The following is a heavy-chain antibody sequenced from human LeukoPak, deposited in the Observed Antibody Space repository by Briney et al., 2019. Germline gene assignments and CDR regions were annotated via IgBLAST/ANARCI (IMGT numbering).Heavy chain of an antibody. V-gene: IGHV3-23*01. J-gene: IGHJ4*02. Sequence: PGGSLRLSCAASRFTFSSYAMNWVRQAPGKGLEWVSAISGGGGTTYYADSVKGRFTISRDNSKNTLFLQMNSLRAEDTAVYYCAKDREGLSSGYDLEYFDYWGQGTLVTVSS. CDR1: RFTFSSYA. CDR2: ISGGGGTT. CDR3: AKDREGLSSGYDLEYFDY. D-gene: IGHD5-12*01.